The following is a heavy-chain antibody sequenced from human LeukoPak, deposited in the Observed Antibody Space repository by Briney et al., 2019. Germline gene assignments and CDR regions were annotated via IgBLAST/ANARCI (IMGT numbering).Heavy chain of an antibody. V-gene: IGHV4-31*11. CDR3: ARLVYEKNGEFVSLAGYFDV. Sequence: SETLSLTCDVSGASVSSGGYYWSWIRQDPGKGLVWIGYISYSESTYYKPSLKSRLTISLDASKNQFSLKLTSVTAADTAMYYCARLVYEKNGEFVSLAGYFDVWGRGTLVTVSS. D-gene: IGHD2-8*01. J-gene: IGHJ2*01. CDR1: GASVSSGGYY. CDR2: ISYSEST.